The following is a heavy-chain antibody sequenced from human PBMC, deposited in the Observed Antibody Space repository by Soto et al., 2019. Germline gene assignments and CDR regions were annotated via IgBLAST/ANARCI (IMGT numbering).Heavy chain of an antibody. CDR2: ISSSSSYT. D-gene: IGHD3-3*01. Sequence: GGSLRLSCAASGFTFSDYYMSWIRQAPGKGLEWVSYISSSSSYTNYADSVKGRFTISRDNAKNSLYLQMNSLRAEDTAVYYCARDWGEDWSGYCAFDIWGQGTMVTVSS. V-gene: IGHV3-11*06. CDR1: GFTFSDYY. CDR3: ARDWGEDWSGYCAFDI. J-gene: IGHJ3*02.